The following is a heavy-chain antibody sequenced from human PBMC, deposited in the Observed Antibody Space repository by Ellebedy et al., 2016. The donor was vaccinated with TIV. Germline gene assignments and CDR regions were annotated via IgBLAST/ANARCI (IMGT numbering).Heavy chain of an antibody. V-gene: IGHV3-7*01. J-gene: IGHJ4*02. CDR1: GFTFSDYY. D-gene: IGHD3-16*02. Sequence: GESLKISXAASGFTFSDYYMSWVRQAPGKGLEWVANIKQDGSEKYYVDSVKGRFTISRDNAKNSLYLQMNSLRAEDTAVYYCARYIHVWGSYRYYFDYWGQGTLVTVSS. CDR3: ARYIHVWGSYRYYFDY. CDR2: IKQDGSEK.